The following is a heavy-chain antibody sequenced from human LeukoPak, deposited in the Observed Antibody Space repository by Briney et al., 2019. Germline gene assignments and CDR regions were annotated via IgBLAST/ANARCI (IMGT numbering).Heavy chain of an antibody. CDR3: TRGYDTSGYVYYYYYMDV. J-gene: IGHJ6*03. CDR1: GFTFGDYA. Sequence: GGSLRLSCTASGFTFGDYAVSWVRQAPGKGLECVGFIRSKAYGGTTEYAASVKGRCTVSRDDSKTVPYLQMNNLKTEDTAVYYCTRGYDTSGYVYYYYYMDVWGKGTTVTISS. D-gene: IGHD3-22*01. V-gene: IGHV3-49*04. CDR2: IRSKAYGGTT.